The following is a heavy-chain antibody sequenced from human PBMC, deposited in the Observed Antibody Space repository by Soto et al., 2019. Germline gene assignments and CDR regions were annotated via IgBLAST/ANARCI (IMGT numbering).Heavy chain of an antibody. J-gene: IGHJ4*02. CDR1: GFTFSSYA. CDR2: ISGSGGST. Sequence: EVQLLESGGGLVQPGGSLRLSCAASGFTFSSYAMSWVRQAPGKGLEWVSAISGSGGSTYYADSVKGRFTISRDNSKNTMYLRMNNLRAEDTAVYYCAKVHRGSYRYTWDSWGQGTLVTVSS. V-gene: IGHV3-23*01. CDR3: AKVHRGSYRYTWDS. D-gene: IGHD3-16*02.